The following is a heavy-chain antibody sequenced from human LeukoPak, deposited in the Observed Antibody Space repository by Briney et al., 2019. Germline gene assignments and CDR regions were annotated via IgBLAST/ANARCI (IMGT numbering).Heavy chain of an antibody. CDR2: INHSGTT. CDR1: GGSFSDHY. J-gene: IGHJ4*02. Sequence: PSETLSLTCAVYGGSFSDHYWNWIRQPSGKGLEWIGEINHSGTTNYNASLKSRVTISVDTSKNHFSLKLNSMTAADTAVYYCAREGVVVVAATIWSQGTLVTVSS. V-gene: IGHV4-34*01. D-gene: IGHD2-15*01. CDR3: AREGVVVVAATI.